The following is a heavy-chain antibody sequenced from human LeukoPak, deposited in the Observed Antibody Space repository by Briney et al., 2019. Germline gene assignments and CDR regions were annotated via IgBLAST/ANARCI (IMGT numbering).Heavy chain of an antibody. V-gene: IGHV3-30-3*01. J-gene: IGHJ4*02. CDR2: ISYDGSNK. D-gene: IGHD2-21*02. CDR3: ARGVTAIEYYLDY. CDR1: GFTFSSYA. Sequence: PGGSLRLSCAASGFTFSSYAMHWVRQAPGKGLEWVAVISYDGSNKYYADSVKGRFTISRDNSKNTLYLQMNSLRAEDTAVYYCARGVTAIEYYLDYWGQGTLVTVSS.